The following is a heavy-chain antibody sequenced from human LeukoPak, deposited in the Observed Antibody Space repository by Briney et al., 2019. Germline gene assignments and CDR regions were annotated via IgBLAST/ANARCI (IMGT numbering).Heavy chain of an antibody. J-gene: IGHJ4*02. D-gene: IGHD3-22*01. CDR2: ISSSGSTI. CDR3: ARGSSGYYASDY. Sequence: GGSLRLSCAASGFTFSSYEMNWVRQAPGKGLEWVSYISSSGSTIYYADSVKGRFTISRDNAKNSLYLQMNSLRAEDTAVYYCARGSSGYYASDYRGQGTLVTVSS. V-gene: IGHV3-48*03. CDR1: GFTFSSYE.